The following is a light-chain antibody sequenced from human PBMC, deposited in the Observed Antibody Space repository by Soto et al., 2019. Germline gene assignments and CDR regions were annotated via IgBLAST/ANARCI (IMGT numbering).Light chain of an antibody. V-gene: IGKV1-5*03. CDR3: QHYNVYTST. J-gene: IGKJ1*01. Sequence: DISTTQCPSTVAGCVRERVTITCPASQTISRWLDWYQQKQGKAAKLLIYEASSLQSGVPSRLSGSGYGTELTNSISSMKNDDFETYYSQHYNVYTSTFGHGTQVDIK. CDR2: EAS. CDR1: QTISRW.